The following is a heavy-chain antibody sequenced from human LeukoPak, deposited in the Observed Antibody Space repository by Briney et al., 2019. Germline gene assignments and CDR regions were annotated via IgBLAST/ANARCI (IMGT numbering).Heavy chain of an antibody. CDR3: ARQLIRNAFDI. D-gene: IGHD5-24*01. CDR2: IYYSGST. V-gene: IGHV4-30-4*08. CDR1: GGSFSGYY. Sequence: SETLSLTCAVYGGSFSGYYWSWIRQPPGKGLEWIGYIYYSGSTYYNPSLKSRVTISVDTSKNQFSLKLSSVTAADTAVYYCARQLIRNAFDIWGQGTMVTVSS. J-gene: IGHJ3*02.